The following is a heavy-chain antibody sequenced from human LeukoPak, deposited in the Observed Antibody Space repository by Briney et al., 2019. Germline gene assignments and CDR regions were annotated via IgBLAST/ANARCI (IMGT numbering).Heavy chain of an antibody. Sequence: SETLSLTCAVYGGSFSGYYWSWIRQPPGKGLEWIGEINHSGSTNYNPSLKSRVTISVDTSKNQFSLKLSSVTAADTAVYYCARTKSGSYIDYWGQGTLATVSS. V-gene: IGHV4-34*01. J-gene: IGHJ4*02. CDR3: ARTKSGSYIDY. CDR1: GGSFSGYY. D-gene: IGHD1-26*01. CDR2: INHSGST.